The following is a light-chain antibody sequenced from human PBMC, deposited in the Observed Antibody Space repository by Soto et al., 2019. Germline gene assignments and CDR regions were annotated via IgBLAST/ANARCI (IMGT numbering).Light chain of an antibody. V-gene: IGKV3-20*01. J-gene: IGKJ3*01. CDR3: QQYASAPFS. CDR2: AAS. Sequence: EIVLTQSPGTLSLSPGDRATLSCRASHSINTSFLAWFQQKPGQAPRPLIYAASTRATGIPDRFSGSASETDFTLTINRLEPEDSAVYYCQQYASAPFSLGPGTKVD. CDR1: HSINTSF.